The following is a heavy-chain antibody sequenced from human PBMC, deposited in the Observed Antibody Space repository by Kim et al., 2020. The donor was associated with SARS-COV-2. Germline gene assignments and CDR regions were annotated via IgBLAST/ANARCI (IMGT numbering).Heavy chain of an antibody. J-gene: IGHJ6*02. CDR3: ARGRRRRDEAYYGMDV. Sequence: LRGRVTISVDTSKNQFSLKLSSVTAADTAVYYGARGRRRRDEAYYGMDVWGQGTTVTVAS. V-gene: IGHV4-34*01.